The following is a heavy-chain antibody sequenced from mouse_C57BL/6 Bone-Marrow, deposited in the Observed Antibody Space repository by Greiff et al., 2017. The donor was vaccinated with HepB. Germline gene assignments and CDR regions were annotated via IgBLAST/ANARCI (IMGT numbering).Heavy chain of an antibody. CDR2: IYPGDGDT. V-gene: IGHV1-80*01. D-gene: IGHD1-1*01. J-gene: IGHJ1*03. CDR1: GYAFSSYW. Sequence: QVQLQQSGAELVKPGASVKISCKASGYAFSSYWMNWVKQRPGKGLEWIGQIYPGDGDTNYNGKFKGKATLTADKSSSTAYMQLISLTSEDSAVYCCAIGDYGSSFHWYFDVWGTGTTVTVSS. CDR3: AIGDYGSSFHWYFDV.